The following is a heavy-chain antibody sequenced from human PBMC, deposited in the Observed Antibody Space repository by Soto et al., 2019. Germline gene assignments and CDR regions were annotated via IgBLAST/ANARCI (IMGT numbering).Heavy chain of an antibody. V-gene: IGHV4-31*03. CDR2: IYYSGST. CDR3: ARDRAGALYFDY. Sequence: QVQLQESGPGLVKPSQTLSLTCTVSGGSISSGGYYWSWIRQHPGKGLEWIGYIYYSGSTYYNPSLKSRVTISVDASKNQFSLKLSSVTAADTAVYYCARDRAGALYFDYWGQGTLVTVSS. CDR1: GGSISSGGYY. D-gene: IGHD6-13*01. J-gene: IGHJ4*02.